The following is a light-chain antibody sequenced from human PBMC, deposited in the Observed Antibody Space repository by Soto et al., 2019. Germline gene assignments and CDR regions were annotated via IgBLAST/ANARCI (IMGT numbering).Light chain of an antibody. CDR2: AAS. CDR1: QGIRND. J-gene: IGKJ1*01. CDR3: LQDYNFRT. Sequence: ASQMTQSPSSLSASVGDRVTITCRASQGIRNDLHWFQQKPGKAPRLLIYAASHLQNGVPSRFSGGGSGTDFSLTISSLQPEDFATYYCLQDYNFRTFGQGTKVDIK. V-gene: IGKV1-6*01.